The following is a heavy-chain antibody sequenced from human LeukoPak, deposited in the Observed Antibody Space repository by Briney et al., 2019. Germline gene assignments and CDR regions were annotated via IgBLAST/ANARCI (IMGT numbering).Heavy chain of an antibody. CDR1: GFTFSSYA. CDR3: AKDGAGPASGYSSGWYYY. Sequence: GGSLRLSCAASGFTFSSYAMSWVRQAPGKGLEWVSAISGGGGSTYYADSVKGRFTISRDNSKNTLYLQMNSLRAEDTAVYYCAKDGAGPASGYSSGWYYYWGQGTLVTVSS. V-gene: IGHV3-23*01. J-gene: IGHJ4*02. CDR2: ISGGGGST. D-gene: IGHD6-19*01.